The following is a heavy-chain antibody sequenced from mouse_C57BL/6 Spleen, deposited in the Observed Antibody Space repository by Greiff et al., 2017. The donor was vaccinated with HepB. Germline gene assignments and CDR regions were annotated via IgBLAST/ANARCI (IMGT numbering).Heavy chain of an antibody. CDR3: ARYQELGREYLDY. V-gene: IGHV3-8*01. CDR1: GYSITSDY. Sequence: EVKLMESGPGLAKPSPTLSLSCSVTGYSITSDYWNWIRKFPGNKLEYMGYISHSGSTYYYPSLNSRISITRDTSKNQYNLQLNSVTTEDTATYYCARYQELGREYLDYWGQGTTLTVSS. J-gene: IGHJ2*01. D-gene: IGHD4-1*01. CDR2: ISHSGST.